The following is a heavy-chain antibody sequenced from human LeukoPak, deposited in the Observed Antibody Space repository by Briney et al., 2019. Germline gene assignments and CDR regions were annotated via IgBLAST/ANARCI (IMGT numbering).Heavy chain of an antibody. V-gene: IGHV4-34*01. CDR1: GGSLSGYL. Sequence: SETLSLTCAVYGGSLSGYLWTWIRQSPGKGLEWIGEITSGGNRNDNPSLKSRVAISVDTSKNQFSLNLNSLTAADTGLYYCAGVTRRRTTGEIFGRYLDYWGPGTLVRVSS. CDR2: ITSGGNR. CDR3: AGVTRRRTTGEIFGRYLDY. D-gene: IGHD3-10*01. J-gene: IGHJ4*02.